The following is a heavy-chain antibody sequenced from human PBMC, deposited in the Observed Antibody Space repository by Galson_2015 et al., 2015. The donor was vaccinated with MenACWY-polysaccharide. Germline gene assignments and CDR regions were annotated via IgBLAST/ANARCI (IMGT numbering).Heavy chain of an antibody. CDR3: AKDRAPRGLSVLYYGMDV. J-gene: IGHJ6*02. CDR2: ISYDGSNK. V-gene: IGHV3-30*18. Sequence: SLRLSCAVSGFIFSDYAIHWVRQAPGKGLEWLAVISYDGSNKYYLESVKGRFTISRDNSKDMVYLHMNRLRGEDTAVYFCAKDRAPRGLSVLYYGMDVLGRGTAVIGAS. CDR1: GFIFSDYA. D-gene: IGHD3-10*01.